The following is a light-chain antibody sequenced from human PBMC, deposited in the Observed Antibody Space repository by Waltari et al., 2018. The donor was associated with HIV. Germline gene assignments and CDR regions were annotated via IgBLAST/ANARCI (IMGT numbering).Light chain of an antibody. CDR3: SSYTTTTAHV. CDR2: DVS. CDR1: NSDIGSYNR. J-gene: IGLJ1*01. Sequence: QSALTQPLAVSGSPGQSVTISYTGTNSDIGSYNRVCWYQQTPGTAPKLVIYDVSSRPSGVPDRCSGAKSGNTAALTISGLQAEDEGDYYCSSYTTTTAHVFGTGTKVTVL. V-gene: IGLV2-18*02.